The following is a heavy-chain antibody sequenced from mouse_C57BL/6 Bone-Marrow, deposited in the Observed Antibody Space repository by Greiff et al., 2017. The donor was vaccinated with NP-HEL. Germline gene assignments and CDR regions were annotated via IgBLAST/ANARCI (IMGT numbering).Heavy chain of an antibody. D-gene: IGHD1-1*01. CDR1: GFSLTSYG. V-gene: IGHV2-5*01. CDR3: AKIRGEGYGMDY. J-gene: IGHJ4*01. CDR2: IWRGGST. Sequence: QVQLKESGPGLVQPSQSLSMTCTVSGFSLTSYGVHWVRQSPGKGLEWLGVIWRGGSTDYNAAFMFRLSITKDNSKSQVFFKMNSLQGDGTAIYYCAKIRGEGYGMDYWGQGTSVTVSS.